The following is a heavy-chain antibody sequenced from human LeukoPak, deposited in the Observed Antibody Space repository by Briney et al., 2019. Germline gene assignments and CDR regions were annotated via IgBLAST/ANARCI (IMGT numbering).Heavy chain of an antibody. Sequence: PGGSLRLSCAASGFTFSDYYMSWIRQAPGKGLEWVSYITTSSSYTNYADSVKGRFTISRDNAKNSLYLQMNSLRAEDTAVYYCARSFSGFSFDWWGQGTLVTVSS. CDR3: ARSFSGFSFDW. CDR2: ITTSSSYT. V-gene: IGHV3-11*03. CDR1: GFTFSDYY. D-gene: IGHD5-12*01. J-gene: IGHJ4*02.